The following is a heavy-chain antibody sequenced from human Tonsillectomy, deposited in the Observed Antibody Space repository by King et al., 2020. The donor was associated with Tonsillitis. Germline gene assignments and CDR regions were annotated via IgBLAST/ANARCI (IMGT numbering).Heavy chain of an antibody. V-gene: IGHV3-21*06. D-gene: IGHD7-27*01. CDR3: ARDPNWGSGY. CDR2: XSASRXSL. CDR1: GFTFSNHD. Sequence: VQLVESGGGLVKPGGSLRLSCVASGFTFSNHDMSWIRQAPGKGLEWVSXXSASRXSLSYADSVXGRFTISTDNAKNSLYLQMNSLRDDDTAIYYCARDPNWGSGYWGQGTLVTVSS. J-gene: IGHJ4*02.